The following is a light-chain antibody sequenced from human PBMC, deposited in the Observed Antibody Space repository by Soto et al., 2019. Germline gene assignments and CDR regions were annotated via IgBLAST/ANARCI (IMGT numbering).Light chain of an antibody. CDR3: QQYNKWPGT. V-gene: IGKV3-15*01. Sequence: EIVMTQYPSTMSVSPGERATLSCRASQSVSISLAWYQQKPGQAPRLLIYGAYTRATGVPARFSGSGSGTEFTLTISSLQSEDIAIYFCQQYNKWPGTFGQGTNLE. CDR2: GAY. CDR1: QSVSIS. J-gene: IGKJ2*01.